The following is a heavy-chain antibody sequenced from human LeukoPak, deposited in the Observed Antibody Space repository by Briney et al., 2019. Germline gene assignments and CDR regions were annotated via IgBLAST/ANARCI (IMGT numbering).Heavy chain of an antibody. D-gene: IGHD1-26*01. Sequence: SETLSLTCAVYGGSFSGYYWSWIRQPPGKGLEWIGEINHSGSTNYNPSLKSRVTISVDTSKNQFSLKLSSVTAADTAVYYCARRLIVGATTGGWFDPWGQGTLVTVSS. V-gene: IGHV4-34*01. CDR1: GGSFSGYY. J-gene: IGHJ5*02. CDR3: ARRLIVGATTGGWFDP. CDR2: INHSGST.